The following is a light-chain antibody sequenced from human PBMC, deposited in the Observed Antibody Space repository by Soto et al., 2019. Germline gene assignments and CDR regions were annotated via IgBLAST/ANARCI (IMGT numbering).Light chain of an antibody. V-gene: IGKV3-15*01. Sequence: EVVMTQSPATLSVSPGERATLSCRASQGVSSNLAWYQQKPGQAPRLLLYGTSTRATGIPARFSGSGSGTEFTLTISSLQSEDFAVYYCQHYNNWPRTFGQGTKVEIK. J-gene: IGKJ1*01. CDR2: GTS. CDR1: QGVSSN. CDR3: QHYNNWPRT.